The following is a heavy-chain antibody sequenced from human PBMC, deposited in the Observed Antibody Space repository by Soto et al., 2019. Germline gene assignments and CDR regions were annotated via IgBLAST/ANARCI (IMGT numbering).Heavy chain of an antibody. V-gene: IGHV1-18*01. D-gene: IGHD1-26*01. Sequence: QVLLMQSGPEVKKPGASVKVSCKASGYTFHNYGISWVRQVPGQGLEWMGWISGYNGNTNYAPKIKGRVTVTRDTSTATAYMDLRSMRSDDTAIYYCARGSESFDLWGQGTLVTVSS. J-gene: IGHJ4*02. CDR1: GYTFHNYG. CDR2: ISGYNGNT. CDR3: ARGSESFDL.